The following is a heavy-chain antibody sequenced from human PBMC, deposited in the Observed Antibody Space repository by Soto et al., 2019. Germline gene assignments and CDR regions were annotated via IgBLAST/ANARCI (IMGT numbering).Heavy chain of an antibody. Sequence: QVQLVQSGAEVKKPGASVKVSCKASGYTFTSYYMHWVRQAPGQGLEWMGIINPSGGRTSYAKKFQGRVTMTRDTSTSTVYMELSILRSEDTAVYYCATIDYGDYDFDYLGQVTLVTVSS. CDR1: GYTFTSYY. V-gene: IGHV1-46*03. D-gene: IGHD4-17*01. J-gene: IGHJ4*02. CDR2: INPSGGRT. CDR3: ATIDYGDYDFDY.